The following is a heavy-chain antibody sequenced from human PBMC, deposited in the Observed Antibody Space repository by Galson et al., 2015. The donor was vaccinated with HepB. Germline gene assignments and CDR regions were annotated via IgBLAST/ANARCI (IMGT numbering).Heavy chain of an antibody. Sequence: SVKVSCKASGYTFTSYDINWVRQATGQGLEWMGWMNPNSGNTGYAQKFQGRVTMTRNTSISTAYMELSRLRSDDTAVYYCARVNYYGSGSRYGMDVWGQGTTVTVSS. J-gene: IGHJ6*02. D-gene: IGHD3-10*01. CDR2: MNPNSGNT. V-gene: IGHV1-8*01. CDR3: ARVNYYGSGSRYGMDV. CDR1: GYTFTSYD.